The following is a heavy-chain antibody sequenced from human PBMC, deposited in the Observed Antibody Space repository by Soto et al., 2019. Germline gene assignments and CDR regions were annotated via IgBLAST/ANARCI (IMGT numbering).Heavy chain of an antibody. CDR2: IYSGGST. CDR1: GFTVSSNY. D-gene: IGHD2-8*02. Sequence: TGGSLRLSCAASGFTVSSNYMSWVRQAPGKGLEWVSVIYSGGSTYYADFVKGRFTISRDNSKNTLYLQMNSLRAEDTAVYYCARDRVVYAIGRSYGMDVWGQGTTVTVSS. V-gene: IGHV3-53*01. J-gene: IGHJ6*02. CDR3: ARDRVVYAIGRSYGMDV.